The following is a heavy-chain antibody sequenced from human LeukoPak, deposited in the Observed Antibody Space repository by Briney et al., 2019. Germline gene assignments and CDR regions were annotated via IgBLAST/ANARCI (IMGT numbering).Heavy chain of an antibody. CDR2: TYYRSKWYN. Sequence: SETLSLTCALSGDSVSINSAAWNWIRQSPSRGLEWLGRTYYRSKWYNDYAVSVKSRITINPNTSKNQFSLQLNSVTPEDTAVYYCAREIETYGLADAFDIWGQGTMVTVSS. J-gene: IGHJ3*02. V-gene: IGHV6-1*01. CDR1: GDSVSINSAA. CDR3: AREIETYGLADAFDI. D-gene: IGHD3-10*01.